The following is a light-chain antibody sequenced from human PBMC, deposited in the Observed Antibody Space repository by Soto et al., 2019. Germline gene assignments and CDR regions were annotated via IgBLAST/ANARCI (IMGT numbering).Light chain of an antibody. CDR2: RDS. V-gene: IGLV3-9*01. CDR3: QVWDSSTAV. Sequence: SSELTQPLSVSVALGQTARITCGGNNIGSKNVHWYQQKPGQAPMLVIYRDSYRPSGIPERFSGSNSGNTATLTISRAQAGDEADYYCQVWDSSTAVFGGGTKLTVL. J-gene: IGLJ3*02. CDR1: NIGSKN.